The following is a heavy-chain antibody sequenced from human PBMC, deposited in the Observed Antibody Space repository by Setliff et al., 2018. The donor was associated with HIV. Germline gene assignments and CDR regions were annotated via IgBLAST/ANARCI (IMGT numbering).Heavy chain of an antibody. J-gene: IGHJ6*02. CDR2: INAGNGNT. V-gene: IGHV1-3*01. D-gene: IGHD3-22*01. Sequence: GASVKVSCKAPGYTFTSYAMHWVRQAPGQRLEWMGWINAGNGNTKYSQKFQGRVTITRDTSASTAYMELRSLRSDDTAVYYCARDGRAVTSLMVVVSLKNGMDVWGQGTTVTVSS. CDR1: GYTFTSYA. CDR3: ARDGRAVTSLMVVVSLKNGMDV.